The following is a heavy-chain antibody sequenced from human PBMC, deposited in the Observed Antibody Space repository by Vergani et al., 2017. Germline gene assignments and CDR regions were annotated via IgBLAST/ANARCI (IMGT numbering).Heavy chain of an antibody. D-gene: IGHD3-16*01. Sequence: QVQLVESGGGVVQRGGSLRLSCATSGFTLSNYDMQWIRQGPGKGLEFVAFIQFDGSNQYYAESVKGRFTLSGDFSKNTLYLQMNSLRTDDTATYYCAKLFRGWGIDYWCQGTQVIVSS. CDR1: GFTLSNYD. CDR3: AKLFRGWGIDY. CDR2: IQFDGSNQ. J-gene: IGHJ4*02. V-gene: IGHV3-30*02.